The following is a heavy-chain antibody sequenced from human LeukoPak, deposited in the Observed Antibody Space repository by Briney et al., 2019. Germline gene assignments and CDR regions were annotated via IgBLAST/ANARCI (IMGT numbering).Heavy chain of an antibody. V-gene: IGHV5-51*01. CDR2: NYPGNSDT. Sequence: GESLKISCKGSAYTFSIYWIAWVRQMPGQGLEWMGINYPGNSDTRYSPSFQGQVTISADKSISTAYLQWSSLKASDTAMYYCARQDGDGLYFFDYWGQGTLVAVSS. D-gene: IGHD5-24*01. CDR3: ARQDGDGLYFFDY. J-gene: IGHJ4*02. CDR1: AYTFSIYW.